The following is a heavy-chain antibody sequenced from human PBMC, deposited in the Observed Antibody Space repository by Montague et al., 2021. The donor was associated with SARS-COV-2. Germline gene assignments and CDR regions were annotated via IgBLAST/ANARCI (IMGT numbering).Heavy chain of an antibody. D-gene: IGHD3-10*01. CDR2: IYPRDLDT. Sequence: QSVAEVKTPGEPLQISCKGYGYSFSSYWIAWVRQMPGKGLEYMGIIYPRDLDTKYSPAFQGQVSISADKSNSTAYLQWSSLKASDTAMYYCGRHECYYDGPVAVPFDLWGQGTLVTVSS. CDR1: GYSFSSYW. V-gene: IGHV5-51*01. J-gene: IGHJ4*02. CDR3: GRHECYYDGPVAVPFDL.